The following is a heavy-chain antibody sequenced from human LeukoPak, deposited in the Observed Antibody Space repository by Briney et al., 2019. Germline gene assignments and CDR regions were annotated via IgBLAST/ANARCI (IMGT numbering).Heavy chain of an antibody. J-gene: IGHJ4*02. V-gene: IGHV4-34*01. CDR3: ASGGTAVAGTGNSFDY. CDR1: GGSFSGYY. D-gene: IGHD6-19*01. CDR2: INHSGST. Sequence: PSETLSLTCAVYGGSFSGYYWSWIRQPPGKGLEWIGEINHSGSTNYNPSLKSRVTISVDTSKNQFSLKLSSVTAADTAVYYCASGGTAVAGTGNSFDYWGQGTLVTVSS.